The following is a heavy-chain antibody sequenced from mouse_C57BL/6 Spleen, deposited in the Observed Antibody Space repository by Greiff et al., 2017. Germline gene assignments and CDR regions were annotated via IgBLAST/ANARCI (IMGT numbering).Heavy chain of an antibody. J-gene: IGHJ3*01. V-gene: IGHV5-4*01. Sequence: DVKLVESGGGLVKPGGSLKLSCAASGFTFSSYAMSWVRQTPEKRLEWVATISDGGSYTYYPDNVKGRFTISRDNAKNNLYLQMSHLKSEDTAMYYCARDSVVPFAYWGQGTLVTVSA. CDR3: ARDSVVPFAY. D-gene: IGHD1-1*01. CDR2: ISDGGSYT. CDR1: GFTFSSYA.